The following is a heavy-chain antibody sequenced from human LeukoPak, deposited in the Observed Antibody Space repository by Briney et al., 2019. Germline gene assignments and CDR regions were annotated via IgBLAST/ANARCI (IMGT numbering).Heavy chain of an antibody. Sequence: GGSLRLSCAASGLTFSDSYMSWIRQAPGKGLEWVSYISSGGNTIKYADSVKGRFTISRDNARNSLYLQMNSLRAEDTAVYYCATASLYFDNWGQGTLVTASS. J-gene: IGHJ4*02. CDR3: ATASLYFDN. CDR1: GLTFSDSY. V-gene: IGHV3-11*04. CDR2: ISSGGNTI.